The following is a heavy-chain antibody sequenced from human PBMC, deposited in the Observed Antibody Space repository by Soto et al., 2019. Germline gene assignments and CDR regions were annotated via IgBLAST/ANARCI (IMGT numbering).Heavy chain of an antibody. J-gene: IGHJ6*02. CDR1: GYTFTSYD. Sequence: QVQLVQSGAEVKKPGASVKVSCKASGYTFTSYDINWVRQATGQGLEWMGWMNPNSGNTGYAQKFQGRVTMTRNTSIRTAYMELSSLRSEDTAVYYCARGWGVYDGLLPNYYSYGMDVWGQGTTVTVSS. CDR2: MNPNSGNT. CDR3: ARGWGVYDGLLPNYYSYGMDV. D-gene: IGHD2-15*01. V-gene: IGHV1-8*01.